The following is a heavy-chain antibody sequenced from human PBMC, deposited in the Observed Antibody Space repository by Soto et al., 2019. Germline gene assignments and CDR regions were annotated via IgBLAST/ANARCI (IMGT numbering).Heavy chain of an antibody. V-gene: IGHV3-30-3*01. CDR2: ISYDGSNK. CDR3: ARDGLLWFGEQTNWFDP. D-gene: IGHD3-10*01. Sequence: SLRLACAASVFTFSSYAMHWVRQAPGKGLEWVAVISYDGSNKYYADSVKGRFTISRDNSKNTLYLQMNSLRAEDTAVYYCARDGLLWFGEQTNWFDPWGQGTLVTVSS. J-gene: IGHJ5*02. CDR1: VFTFSSYA.